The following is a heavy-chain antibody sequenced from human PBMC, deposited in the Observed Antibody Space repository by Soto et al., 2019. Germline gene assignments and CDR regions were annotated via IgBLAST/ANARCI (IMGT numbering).Heavy chain of an antibody. Sequence: EVQLLESGGGFVQPGGSLRLSCTASGFTLSSYAMEWVRQAPGKGLEWLSAISGGGDASHYADSVKGRFTISRDNSKNTLFLQMSSLRAEDTAVYYCAKRPTDFWSGYWPSDYWGQGTLVTVSS. CDR1: GFTLSSYA. CDR2: ISGGGDAS. CDR3: AKRPTDFWSGYWPSDY. J-gene: IGHJ4*02. V-gene: IGHV3-23*01. D-gene: IGHD3-3*01.